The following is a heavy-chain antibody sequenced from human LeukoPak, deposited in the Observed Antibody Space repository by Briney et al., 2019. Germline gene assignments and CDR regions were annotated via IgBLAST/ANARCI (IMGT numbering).Heavy chain of an antibody. CDR3: ATIQRDHAFDI. D-gene: IGHD6-25*01. J-gene: IGHJ3*02. CDR1: GGSLSVYY. CDR2: INHSGST. V-gene: IGHV4-34*01. Sequence: PSETLSLTCAVCGGSLSVYYWSRIRQPPGKGVEWIGEINHSGSTNYNPSLKSRVTISVDTSKNQFSLKLSSVTAADTAVYYCATIQRDHAFDIWGQGTMVTVSS.